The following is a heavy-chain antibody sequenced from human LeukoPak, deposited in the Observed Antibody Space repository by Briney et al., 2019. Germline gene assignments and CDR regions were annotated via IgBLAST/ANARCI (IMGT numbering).Heavy chain of an antibody. D-gene: IGHD3-10*01. V-gene: IGHV3-74*01. Sequence: QPGGSLRLSCAASGFTFSNYWVHWVRQAPGKGLVWVSRINPDGSTINYADSVKGRFTISRDNAKNTLYLQMNSLRAEDTAVYYCAVAYYYGSGDAFDIWGQGTKVTVSP. CDR2: INPDGSTI. CDR1: GFTFSNYW. J-gene: IGHJ3*02. CDR3: AVAYYYGSGDAFDI.